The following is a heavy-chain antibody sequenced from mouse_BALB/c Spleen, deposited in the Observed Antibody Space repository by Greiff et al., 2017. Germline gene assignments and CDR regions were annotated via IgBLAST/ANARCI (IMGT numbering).Heavy chain of an antibody. CDR2: ISYDGSN. Sequence: EVKLEESGPGLVKPSQSLSLTCSVTGYSITSGYYWNWIRQFPGNKLEWMGYISYDGSNNYNPSLKNRISITRDTSKNQFFLKLNSVTTEDTATYYCAREESTTSYAMDYWGQGTSVTVSS. D-gene: IGHD1-1*01. J-gene: IGHJ4*01. V-gene: IGHV3-6*02. CDR1: GYSITSGYY. CDR3: AREESTTSYAMDY.